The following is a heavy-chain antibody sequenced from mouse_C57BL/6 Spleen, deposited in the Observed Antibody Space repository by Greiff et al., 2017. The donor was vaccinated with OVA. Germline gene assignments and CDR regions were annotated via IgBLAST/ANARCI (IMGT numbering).Heavy chain of an antibody. CDR1: GYTFTDYN. Sequence: VQLQQSGSELVKPGASVKIPCKASGYTFTDYNMDWVKQSHGKSLEWIGDINPNNGGTIYNQKFKGKATLTVDKSSSTAYMELRSLTSEDTAVYYCARSGYSYAMDYWGQGTSVTVSS. CDR2: INPNNGGT. J-gene: IGHJ4*01. V-gene: IGHV1-18*01. CDR3: ARSGYSYAMDY. D-gene: IGHD2-3*01.